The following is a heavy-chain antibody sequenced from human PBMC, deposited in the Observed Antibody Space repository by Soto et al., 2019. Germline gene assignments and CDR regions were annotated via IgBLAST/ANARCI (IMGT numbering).Heavy chain of an antibody. CDR1: GASVSSGAYY. CDR3: ARANIAAAGTIFDP. D-gene: IGHD6-13*01. CDR2: IYYNAIT. Sequence: QVKLQESGPGLVKPSETLSLTCTVYGASVSSGAYYWSWVRQPPGKGLEWIGYIYYNAITNYNPSLKSRVTILVDTSKSEISLTLNSVTAADTAVYYCARANIAAAGTIFDPWGQGVLVTVSA. V-gene: IGHV4-61*08. J-gene: IGHJ5*02.